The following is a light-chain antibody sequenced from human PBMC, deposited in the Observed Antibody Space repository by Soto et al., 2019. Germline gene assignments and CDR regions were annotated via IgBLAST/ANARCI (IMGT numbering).Light chain of an antibody. J-gene: IGLJ3*02. V-gene: IGLV2-23*01. CDR1: NSDVGSHNF. Sequence: QSALTQPASVSGSPGQSITISCTGTNSDVGSHNFVSWYQQYPGKAPKLLIYEASKRPSGLSNRFSGSKSGNTASLTISGLQAEDEADYYCCSLTNGATWVFGGGTQLIVL. CDR3: CSLTNGATWV. CDR2: EAS.